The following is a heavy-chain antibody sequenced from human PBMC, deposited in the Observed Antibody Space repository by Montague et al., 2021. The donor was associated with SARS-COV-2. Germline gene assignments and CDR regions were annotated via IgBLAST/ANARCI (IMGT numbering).Heavy chain of an antibody. CDR2: INYSVTS. D-gene: IGHD3-10*01. V-gene: IGHV4-59*12. Sequence: SETLSLTCSINDDSISGYYWAWIRQPPGKGLEWIGPINYSVTSTYSPSLKSRVTITIDTSKKEFSLRLTSLTPADTAMYYCAREASFGIPSRFESWGQGSQVTVSS. CDR1: DDSISGYY. J-gene: IGHJ4*02. CDR3: AREASFGIPSRFES.